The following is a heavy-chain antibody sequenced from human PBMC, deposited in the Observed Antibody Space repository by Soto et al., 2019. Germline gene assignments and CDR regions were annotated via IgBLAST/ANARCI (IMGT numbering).Heavy chain of an antibody. Sequence: QVQLQQWGAGLLKPSETLSLTCAVYGGSFSGYYWSWIRQPPGKGLEWIGEINHSGSTNYNPSLKSRVTKSVDTSKNQFSLKLSSVTAADTAVYYCARGRRDGYNLFDYWGQGTLVTVSS. V-gene: IGHV4-34*01. CDR3: ARGRRDGYNLFDY. CDR2: INHSGST. CDR1: GGSFSGYY. D-gene: IGHD5-12*01. J-gene: IGHJ4*02.